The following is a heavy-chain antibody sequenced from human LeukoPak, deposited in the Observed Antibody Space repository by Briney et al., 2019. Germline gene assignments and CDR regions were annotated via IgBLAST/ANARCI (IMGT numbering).Heavy chain of an antibody. D-gene: IGHD6-19*01. Sequence: GESLKISCKGFGYNFAKYWIAWVRQMPGKGLEWMGIIFPGDSDTRYSPSFQGQVTISADKSISTAYLQWSSLKASDTAMYYCARRSSGPGWFDPWGQGTLLTVSS. CDR2: IFPGDSDT. V-gene: IGHV5-51*01. CDR3: ARRSSGPGWFDP. CDR1: GYNFAKYW. J-gene: IGHJ5*02.